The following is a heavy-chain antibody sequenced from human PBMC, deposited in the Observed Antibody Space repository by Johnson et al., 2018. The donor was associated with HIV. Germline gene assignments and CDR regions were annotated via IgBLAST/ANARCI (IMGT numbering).Heavy chain of an antibody. CDR2: ISSSGSTI. CDR3: AREVRYTSWSFDI. V-gene: IGHV3-11*04. D-gene: IGHD6-19*01. J-gene: IGHJ3*02. Sequence: QVQLVESGGGLVKPGGSLRLSCPASGFTFSASYMRWIRQAPGKGLEWVSYISSSGSTIYYADSVKGRFTISRDNAKKSQYLQMNSLRAEDTAVYYCAREVRYTSWSFDIWGQGTMVTVSS. CDR1: GFTFSASY.